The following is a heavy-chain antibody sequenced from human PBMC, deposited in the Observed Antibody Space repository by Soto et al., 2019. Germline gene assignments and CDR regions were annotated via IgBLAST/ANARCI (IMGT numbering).Heavy chain of an antibody. CDR2: IYYSGST. CDR3: ARNRDGYNADFDY. V-gene: IGHV4-31*03. D-gene: IGHD5-12*01. Sequence: QVQLQESGPGLVKPSQTLSLTCTVSGGSISSGGYYWSWIRQHPGKGLEWIGYIYYSGSTYYNPSLQSRVTISVDTSKNQFSLKLSSVTAADTAVYYCARNRDGYNADFDYWGQGTLVTVSS. J-gene: IGHJ4*02. CDR1: GGSISSGGYY.